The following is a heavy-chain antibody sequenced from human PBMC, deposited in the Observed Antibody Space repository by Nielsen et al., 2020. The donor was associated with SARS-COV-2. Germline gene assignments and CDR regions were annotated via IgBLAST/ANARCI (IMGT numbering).Heavy chain of an antibody. CDR3: AAAGTAYYYGMDV. CDR2: ISWNSGSI. D-gene: IGHD6-13*01. Sequence: LKISCAASGFTFDDYAMHWVRQAPGKGLEWVSGISWNSGSIGYADSVKGRFTISRDNAKNSLYLQMNSLRAEDTALYYCAAAGTAYYYGMDVWGQGTTVTVSS. V-gene: IGHV3-9*01. J-gene: IGHJ6*02. CDR1: GFTFDDYA.